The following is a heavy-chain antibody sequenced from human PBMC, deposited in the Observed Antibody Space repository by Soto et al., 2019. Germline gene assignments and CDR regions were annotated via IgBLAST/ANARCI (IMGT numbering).Heavy chain of an antibody. CDR1: GFTFSSYS. V-gene: IGHV3-48*02. CDR2: ISSSSSTI. CDR3: ARNYGDYVGGNINWFDP. J-gene: IGHJ5*02. D-gene: IGHD4-17*01. Sequence: EVQLVESGGGLVQPGGSLRLSCAASGFTFSSYSMNWVRQAPGKGLEWVSYISSSSSTIYYADSVKGRFTISRDNAKNSLYLQMNSLRDEDTAVYYCARNYGDYVGGNINWFDPWGQGTLVTVSS.